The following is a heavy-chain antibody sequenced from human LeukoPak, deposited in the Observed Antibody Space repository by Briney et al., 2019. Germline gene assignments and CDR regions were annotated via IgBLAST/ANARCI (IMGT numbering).Heavy chain of an antibody. J-gene: IGHJ5*02. CDR1: GFTFDDYG. CDR3: GKKYNTGLDP. V-gene: IGHV3-20*04. D-gene: IGHD1-14*01. CDR2: INWNGGST. Sequence: PGGSLRLSCAASGFTFDDYGMSWVRQAPGKGLEWVSGINWNGGSTGYADSVKGRFTISRDNSNNTLYLQMNSLRAEDTSLYYGGKKYNTGLDPWGQGTLVTVSS.